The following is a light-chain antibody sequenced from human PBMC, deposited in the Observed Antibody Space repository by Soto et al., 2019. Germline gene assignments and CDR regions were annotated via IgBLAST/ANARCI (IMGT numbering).Light chain of an antibody. V-gene: IGKV3-11*01. CDR3: QQSSNWPLT. CDR2: DAS. J-gene: IGKJ4*01. Sequence: EIVLTQSPATLSLSPGERATLSCRASHIVRSYLAWYQQKPGQAPRLLIYDASNRATGIPARFSGSGSGTDFTLTISSLEPEDFAVYYCQQSSNWPLTFGGGTKVQI. CDR1: HIVRSY.